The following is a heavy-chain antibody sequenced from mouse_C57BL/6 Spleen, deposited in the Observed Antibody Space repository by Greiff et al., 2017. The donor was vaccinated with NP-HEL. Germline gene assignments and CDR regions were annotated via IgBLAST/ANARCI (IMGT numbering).Heavy chain of an antibody. J-gene: IGHJ3*01. V-gene: IGHV1-55*01. CDR1: GYTFTSYW. D-gene: IGHD2-3*01. Sequence: QVQLQQSGAELVKPGASVKMSCKASGYTFTSYWITWVKQRPGQGLEWIGDIYPGSGSTNYNEKFKSKATLTVDTSSSTAYMQLSSLTSEDSAVYYCARDDGYYVWFAYWGQGTLVTVSA. CDR2: IYPGSGST. CDR3: ARDDGYYVWFAY.